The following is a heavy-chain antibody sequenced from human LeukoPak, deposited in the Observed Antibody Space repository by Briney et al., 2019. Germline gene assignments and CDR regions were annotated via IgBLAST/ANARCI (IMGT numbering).Heavy chain of an antibody. J-gene: IGHJ4*02. V-gene: IGHV4-34*01. CDR2: INHSGST. CDR1: GGTFSGYY. D-gene: IGHD3-10*01. CDR3: ARLWFGELLSSDY. Sequence: SETLSLTCAVSGGTFSGYYWSWIRQPPGKGLEWIGEINHSGSTNYNPSLRSRGTISVDPSKNQFSLKLSSGTAADTAVYYSARLWFGELLSSDYWGQGTLVTVSS.